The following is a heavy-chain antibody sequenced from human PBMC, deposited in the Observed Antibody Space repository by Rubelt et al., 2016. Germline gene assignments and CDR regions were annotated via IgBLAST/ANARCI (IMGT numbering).Heavy chain of an antibody. D-gene: IGHD3-10*01. CDR1: GFTFSSYW. Sequence: ESGGGLVQPGGSLRLSCAASGFTFSSYWMSWVRQAPGKGLEWVANIRQDGGEKYYVDSVKGRFTISRDNAKNSMYLRMNSLRAEDTAGYYCVRAAYLITMIRGVMRPIYYGMDVWGQGTTVTVSS. V-gene: IGHV3-7*02. CDR3: VRAAYLITMIRGVMRPIYYGMDV. J-gene: IGHJ6*02. CDR2: IRQDGGEK.